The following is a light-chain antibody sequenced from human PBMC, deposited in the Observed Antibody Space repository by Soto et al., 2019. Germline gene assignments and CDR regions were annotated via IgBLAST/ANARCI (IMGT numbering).Light chain of an antibody. V-gene: IGKV1-39*01. CDR2: AAS. CDR3: QQYGSSGT. CDR1: QSISSY. J-gene: IGKJ1*01. Sequence: IQMTHSPSSLSASVGDRVTITCRASQSISSYLNWYQQKPGKAPKLLIYAASSLQSGVPSRFSGSGSGTDFTLTISSLQPEDFAVYYCQQYGSSGTFGQGTKVDI.